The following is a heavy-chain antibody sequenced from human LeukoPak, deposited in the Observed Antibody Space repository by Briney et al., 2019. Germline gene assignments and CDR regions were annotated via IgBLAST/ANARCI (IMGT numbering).Heavy chain of an antibody. CDR2: ISYSGST. CDR1: GGSISSYY. V-gene: IGHV4-59*01. D-gene: IGHD5-18*01. Sequence: PSETLPLTCTVSGGSISSYYWSWIRQPPGKGLEWIGYISYSGSTNYNPSLKSRVTISVDTSKNQFSLKLSSVTAADTAVYYCAGGSSGYSYGWGQGTLVTVSS. J-gene: IGHJ4*02. CDR3: AGGSSGYSYG.